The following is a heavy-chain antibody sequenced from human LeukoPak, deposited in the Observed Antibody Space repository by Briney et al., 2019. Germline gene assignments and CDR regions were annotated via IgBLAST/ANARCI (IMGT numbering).Heavy chain of an antibody. CDR1: GGSIRNSSFY. Sequence: PSETLSLTCAVSGGSIRNSSFYWGWIRQPPGKGLEWIGEINHSGSTNYNPSLKSRVTISVDTSKNQFSLKLSSVTAADTAVYYCARIDRYSGSYRYWGQGTLVTVSS. D-gene: IGHD1-26*01. V-gene: IGHV4-39*07. J-gene: IGHJ4*02. CDR2: INHSGST. CDR3: ARIDRYSGSYRY.